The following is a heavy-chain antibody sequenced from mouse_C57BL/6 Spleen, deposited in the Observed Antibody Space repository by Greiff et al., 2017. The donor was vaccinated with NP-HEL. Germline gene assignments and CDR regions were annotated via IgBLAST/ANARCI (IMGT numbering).Heavy chain of an antibody. D-gene: IGHD1-1*01. Sequence: QVQLQQPGAELVKPGASVKLSCKASGYTFTSYWMHWVKQRPEQGLEWIGMIHPNSGSTNYNEKFKSKATLTVDKSSSTAYMQLSSLTSEDSAVYYCARSYGSSYDYYAMDYWGQGTSVTVSS. J-gene: IGHJ4*01. CDR3: ARSYGSSYDYYAMDY. CDR1: GYTFTSYW. CDR2: IHPNSGST. V-gene: IGHV1-64*01.